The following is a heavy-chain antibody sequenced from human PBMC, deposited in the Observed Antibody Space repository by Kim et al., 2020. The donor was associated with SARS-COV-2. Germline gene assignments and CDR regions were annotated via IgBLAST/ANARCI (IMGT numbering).Heavy chain of an antibody. CDR2: IYYSGST. Sequence: SETLSLTCTVSGGSISSSSYYWGWIRQPPGKGLEWIGSIYYSGSTYYNPSLKSRVTISVDTSKNQFSLKLSSVTAADTAVYYCARETFYYYDKCFDLWGRGTLVTVSS. D-gene: IGHD3-22*01. CDR3: ARETFYYYDKCFDL. J-gene: IGHJ2*01. CDR1: GGSISSSSYY. V-gene: IGHV4-39*07.